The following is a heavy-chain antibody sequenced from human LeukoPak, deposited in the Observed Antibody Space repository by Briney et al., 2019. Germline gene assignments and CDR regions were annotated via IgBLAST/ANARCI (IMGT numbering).Heavy chain of an antibody. CDR2: IYTGGST. J-gene: IGHJ3*02. D-gene: IGHD3-22*01. V-gene: IGHV3-53*01. CDR3: ARDLGRYDSNQGPLDAFDI. CDR1: GGSILTTNW. Sequence: ETLSLTCAVSGGSILTTNWWSWVRQAPGRGLEWVSVIYTGGSTYYADSVKGRFTISRDNSKNTLYLQMNSLRAEDTAVYYCARDLGRYDSNQGPLDAFDIWGQGTMVTVSS.